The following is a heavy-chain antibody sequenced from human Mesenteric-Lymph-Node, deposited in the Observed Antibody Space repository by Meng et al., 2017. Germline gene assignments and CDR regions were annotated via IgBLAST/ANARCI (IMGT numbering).Heavy chain of an antibody. D-gene: IGHD3-10*01. CDR3: ARDPEFAY. J-gene: IGHJ4*02. V-gene: IGHV1-8*01. Sequence: QVQLAGSGAEVKKPGASVKVSCKASGYTFTTYNINWVRQATGQGLEWMGWMSPNTGNTGYAQKFQGRVTMTSDTSMSTAYMELSALSSEDTAVYYCARDPEFAYWGQGTLVTVSS. CDR1: GYTFTTYN. CDR2: MSPNTGNT.